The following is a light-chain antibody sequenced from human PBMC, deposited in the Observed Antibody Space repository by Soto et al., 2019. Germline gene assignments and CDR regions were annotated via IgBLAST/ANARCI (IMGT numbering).Light chain of an antibody. CDR3: AAWDDTLNGQV. CDR2: RNN. V-gene: IGLV1-47*01. J-gene: IGLJ3*02. Sequence: QSVLTQPPSASGTPGQRVSISCSGSRSNIGRNYVYWYQQLPGTAPKLLIQRNNERPSGVPDRFSGSKYGTSVSLAISGLRSEDEATYYCAAWDDTLNGQVFGGGTKLTVL. CDR1: RSNIGRNY.